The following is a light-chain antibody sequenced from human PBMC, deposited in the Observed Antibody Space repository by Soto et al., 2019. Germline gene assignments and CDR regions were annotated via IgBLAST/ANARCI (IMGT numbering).Light chain of an antibody. CDR3: AAWDDSLNVS. V-gene: IGLV1-44*01. J-gene: IGLJ2*01. CDR1: SSNIGSNT. CDR2: SNN. Sequence: QSVLTQPPSASGTPGQRATISCSGSSSNIGSNTVNWYQQLPGTAPKLLIYSNNQRPSGVPDRFSGSKSGTSASLAISGLQSEDEADYYCAAWDDSLNVSFGGGTKLTVL.